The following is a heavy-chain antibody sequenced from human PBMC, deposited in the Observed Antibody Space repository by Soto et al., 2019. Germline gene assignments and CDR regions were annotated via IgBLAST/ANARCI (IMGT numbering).Heavy chain of an antibody. CDR1: GGSISSYY. J-gene: IGHJ5*02. V-gene: IGHV4-59*01. Sequence: SETLSLSSPVSGGSISSYYWSWIRQPPGKGLEWIGYIYYSGSTNYNPSLKSRVTISVDTSKNQFSLKLSSVTAADTAVYYCAGGGNWFDPWGQGTLVTVSS. CDR3: AGGGNWFDP. CDR2: IYYSGST. D-gene: IGHD3-16*01.